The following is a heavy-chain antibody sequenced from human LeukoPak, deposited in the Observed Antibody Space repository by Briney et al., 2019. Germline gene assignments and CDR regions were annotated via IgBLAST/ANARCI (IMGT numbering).Heavy chain of an antibody. J-gene: IGHJ4*02. D-gene: IGHD3-22*01. CDR2: INLNSGGT. Sequence: EASVKVSCKASGYTFTGYYMHWVRQAPGQGLEWMGRINLNSGGTNYAQKFQGRVTMTRDTSISTAYMELSRLRSDDTAVYYCASLINYYDSSGYYYHYWGQGTLVTVSS. CDR3: ASLINYYDSSGYYYHY. V-gene: IGHV1-2*06. CDR1: GYTFTGYY.